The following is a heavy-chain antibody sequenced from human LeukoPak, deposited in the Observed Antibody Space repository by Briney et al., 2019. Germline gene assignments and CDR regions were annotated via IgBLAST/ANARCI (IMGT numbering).Heavy chain of an antibody. V-gene: IGHV3-23*01. Sequence: GGSLRLSCAASGFTFSSYAMSWVRQAPVKALEWVSAISGSGGSTYYADSVKGRFTISRDNSKNTLYLQMNSLRAEDTAVYYCAKASSGSYFFDYWGQGTLVTVSS. CDR3: AKASSGSYFFDY. CDR2: ISGSGGST. J-gene: IGHJ4*02. D-gene: IGHD1-26*01. CDR1: GFTFSSYA.